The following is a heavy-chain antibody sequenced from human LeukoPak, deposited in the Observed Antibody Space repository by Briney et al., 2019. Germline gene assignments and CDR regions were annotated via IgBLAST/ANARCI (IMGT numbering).Heavy chain of an antibody. CDR3: AEGGIRYFD. Sequence: VASVKVSCKASGGTFSSSAIIWVRQAPGQGLEWMGRIIPIFGTANYAQKFQGRVTITTDESTSTAYMELSSLRSEDTAFFFQAEGGIRYFDWGQGTLVTVSS. CDR2: IIPIFGTA. J-gene: IGHJ4*02. CDR1: GGTFSSSA. D-gene: IGHD3-9*01. V-gene: IGHV1-69*05.